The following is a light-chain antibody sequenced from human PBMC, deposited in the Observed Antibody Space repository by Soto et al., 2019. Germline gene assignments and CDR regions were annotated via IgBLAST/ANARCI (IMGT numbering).Light chain of an antibody. CDR2: RAS. V-gene: IGKV3-15*01. Sequence: EIMMTQSPSTLSVSPGERATLSCRASQSVSSNLAWYQQRPGQAPRLLVYRASTRATGIPARFSGSGSGTEFTLTISSLQSEDFEVYCCQQYYKLPWTFGQGTKVDIK. CDR1: QSVSSN. CDR3: QQYYKLPWT. J-gene: IGKJ1*01.